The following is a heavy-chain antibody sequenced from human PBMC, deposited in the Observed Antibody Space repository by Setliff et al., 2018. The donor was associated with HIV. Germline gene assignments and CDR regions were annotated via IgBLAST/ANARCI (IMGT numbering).Heavy chain of an antibody. J-gene: IGHJ3*02. D-gene: IGHD4-17*01. V-gene: IGHV1-18*01. Sequence: GAAVKVSCKASGYTFTAFGMNWLRQAPGQGTEWSGLINTYNGNTNYAQNFQGTVTMTTDTPTSTVYMELRSLGSDDTAVYYCAKDPSVTVTTIWGQGTMVTVSS. CDR2: INTYNGNT. CDR1: GYTFTAFG. CDR3: AKDPSVTVTTI.